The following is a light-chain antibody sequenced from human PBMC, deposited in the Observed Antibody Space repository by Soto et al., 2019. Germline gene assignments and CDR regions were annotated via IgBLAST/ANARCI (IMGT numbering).Light chain of an antibody. Sequence: IMLTQSPGTLSFSPGERTTLSCRAGQFVGTYLAWYQQKSGQSPRLLIYGASSRATGIPDRFSGSGSGTDFTLTISSLQPDDFATYYCQHYNSYSEALGQGTKVDIK. CDR3: QHYNSYSEA. V-gene: IGKV3-20*01. CDR1: QFVGTY. CDR2: GAS. J-gene: IGKJ1*01.